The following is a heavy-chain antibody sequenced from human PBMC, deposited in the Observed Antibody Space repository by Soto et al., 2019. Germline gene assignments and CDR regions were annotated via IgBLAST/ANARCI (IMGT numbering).Heavy chain of an antibody. CDR3: ARGGYCSSSSCYLAKWFVP. D-gene: IGHD2-2*01. CDR1: GYSFTSYW. CDR2: IYPGDSDT. Sequence: PGESLKISCKGSGYSFTSYWIGWVRQMPGKGLEWMGIIYPGDSDTRYSPSFQGQVTISADKSVSTAYLQWSSLKASDTAMYYCARGGYCSSSSCYLAKWFVPWGQGSLVTVSS. J-gene: IGHJ5*02. V-gene: IGHV5-51*01.